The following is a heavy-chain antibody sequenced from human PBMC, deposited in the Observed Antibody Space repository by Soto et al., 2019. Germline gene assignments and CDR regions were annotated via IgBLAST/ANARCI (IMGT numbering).Heavy chain of an antibody. J-gene: IGHJ4*02. Sequence: EVQLVESGGGLVQPGGSLRLSCEAPGFSLSTLWMSWVRQAPGKGLEWVANIKQDGTDIRYLDSVRGRFTISRDNGRNSLFLQMNNLRVDDTAIYYCSWGSGWLMEDWGQGALVTVSS. CDR2: IKQDGTDI. D-gene: IGHD6-19*01. CDR1: GFSLSTLW. V-gene: IGHV3-7*04. CDR3: SWGSGWLMED.